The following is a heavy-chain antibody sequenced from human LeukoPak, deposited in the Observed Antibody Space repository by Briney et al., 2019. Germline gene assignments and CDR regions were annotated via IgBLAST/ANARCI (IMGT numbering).Heavy chain of an antibody. D-gene: IGHD3-16*02. Sequence: GGSLRLSCAVSGFSFSNNWMFWVRQAPGKGLEWVATMNQDGRERFYVDSVKGRFTISRDNTKNSLYLQMNSLRAEDTAMYFCATGTYRERIYSWGQGTLVTVSS. CDR1: GFSFSNNW. V-gene: IGHV3-7*01. J-gene: IGHJ4*02. CDR2: MNQDGRER. CDR3: ATGTYRERIYS.